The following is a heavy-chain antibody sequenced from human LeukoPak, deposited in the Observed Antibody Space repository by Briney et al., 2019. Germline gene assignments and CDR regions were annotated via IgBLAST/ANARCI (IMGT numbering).Heavy chain of an antibody. Sequence: PGGSLRLSCAASGFTFSRCEMNWVRQAPGKGLEWVSYITSGGSTIYYADFVKGRFTISRDNSKNTLYLQMNSLRAEDTAVYYCARRSGIAVAGAFVDWGQGTRVTVSS. CDR1: GFTFSRCE. CDR3: ARRSGIAVAGAFVD. V-gene: IGHV3-48*03. CDR2: ITSGGSTI. D-gene: IGHD6-19*01. J-gene: IGHJ4*02.